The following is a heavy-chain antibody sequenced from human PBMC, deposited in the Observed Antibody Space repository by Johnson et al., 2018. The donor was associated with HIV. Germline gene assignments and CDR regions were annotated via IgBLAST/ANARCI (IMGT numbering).Heavy chain of an antibody. V-gene: IGHV3-30-3*02. J-gene: IGHJ3*02. Sequence: VQLVESGGGVVQPGRSLRLSCAASGLTFSSYAMHWVRQAPGKGLEWVAVISYDGSNKYYADSVQGRFTISRDNSKNTLYLQMNSLRAEDTAVYYCARGGNNHAFDIWGQGTMVTVSS. CDR1: GLTFSSYA. CDR3: ARGGNNHAFDI. D-gene: IGHD5-24*01. CDR2: ISYDGSNK.